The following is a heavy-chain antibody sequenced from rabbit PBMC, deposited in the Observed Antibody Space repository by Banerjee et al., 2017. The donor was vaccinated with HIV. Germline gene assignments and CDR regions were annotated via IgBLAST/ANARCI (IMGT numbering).Heavy chain of an antibody. CDR3: ARGDAGSRYAFNL. J-gene: IGHJ4*01. CDR2: IYAGSSGST. Sequence: QEQLVESGGGLVQPGGSLTLTCTASGFSFSSSYHICWVRQAPGRGLEWIACIYAGSSGSTYYASWAKGRFTISKTSSTTVTLQMTSLTAADTATYFCARGDAGSRYAFNLWGPGTLVTVS. CDR1: GFSFSSSYH. V-gene: IGHV1S45*01. D-gene: IGHD4-2*01.